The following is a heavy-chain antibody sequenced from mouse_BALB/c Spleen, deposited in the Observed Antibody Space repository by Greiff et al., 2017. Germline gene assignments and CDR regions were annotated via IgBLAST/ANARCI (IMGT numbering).Heavy chain of an antibody. D-gene: IGHD2-1*01. CDR1: GYTFTSYT. J-gene: IGHJ2*01. V-gene: IGHV1-4*01. CDR3: ERGRIYYGNLDY. CDR2: INPSSGYT. Sequence: VKLQESGAELARPGASVKMSCKASGYTFTSYTMHWVRQRPGQGLEWIGYINPSSGYTNYNQKFKDKATLTADKSSSTAYMQLSSLTSEDSAVYYCERGRIYYGNLDYWGQGTTLTVSS.